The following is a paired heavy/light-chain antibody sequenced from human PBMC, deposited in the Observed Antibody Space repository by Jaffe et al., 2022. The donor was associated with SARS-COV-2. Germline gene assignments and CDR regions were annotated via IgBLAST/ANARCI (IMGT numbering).Light chain of an antibody. J-gene: IGKJ1*01. CDR3: QQYVTSPET. CDR1: QSISIS. Sequence: EIVLTQSPGTLSLSPGERATLSCRASQSISISLAWYQQRPGQAPRLLIKGASTRVTGIPARFSGGGSGTDFTLTISRLEPEDFAVYYCQQYVTSPETFAQGTRVDFK. CDR2: GAS. V-gene: IGKV3-20*01.
Heavy chain of an antibody. V-gene: IGHV4-4*07. Sequence: QVQLQESGPGLVMPSETLSLTCAVSGAPVSDFYWSWLRQPAGKTLEWIGRVYISGSTNYNPSVKSRVTMSVDSSNNQFSLRLSSVTAADTAVYYCATGSGDFDHWGQGILVTVSS. CDR2: VYISGST. J-gene: IGHJ4*02. D-gene: IGHD3-3*01. CDR3: ATGSGDFDH. CDR1: GAPVSDFY.